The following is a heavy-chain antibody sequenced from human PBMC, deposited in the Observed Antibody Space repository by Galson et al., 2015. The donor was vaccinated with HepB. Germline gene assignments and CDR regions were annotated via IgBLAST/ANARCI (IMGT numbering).Heavy chain of an antibody. CDR3: ARDSHDSGGRFDP. CDR2: ISSSGSTI. Sequence: SLRLSCAASGFTFSSYEMNWVRQAPGKGLEWVSYISSSGSTIYYADSVKGRFTISRDNAKNSLYLQMNSLRAEDTAVYYCARDSHDSGGRFDPWGQGTLVTVSS. D-gene: IGHD3-22*01. CDR1: GFTFSSYE. J-gene: IGHJ5*02. V-gene: IGHV3-48*03.